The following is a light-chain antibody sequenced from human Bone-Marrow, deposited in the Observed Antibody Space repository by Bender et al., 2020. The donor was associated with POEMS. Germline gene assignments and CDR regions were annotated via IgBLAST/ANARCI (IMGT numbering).Light chain of an antibody. Sequence: QSVLTQSPSVSGTPGQRVTISCTGTTSDVGSYNLVSWYQQHPGKVPKVMISEVSKRPSGVSNRFSGSKSGNTASLTISGLQAEDEADYYCCSYAGSGTFVFGGGTELTVL. CDR1: TSDVGSYNL. J-gene: IGLJ2*01. CDR2: EVS. CDR3: CSYAGSGTFV. V-gene: IGLV2-23*02.